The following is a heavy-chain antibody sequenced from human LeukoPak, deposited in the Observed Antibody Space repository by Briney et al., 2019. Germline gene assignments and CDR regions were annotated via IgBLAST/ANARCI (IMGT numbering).Heavy chain of an antibody. CDR3: AKDNVGATNYYYYGVDV. J-gene: IGHJ6*02. Sequence: PGRSLRLSCAASGFTFTSYGMHWVRQAPGKGLEWVAVISYDGSNKYYADSVKGRFTISRDNSKNMLYLQMNSLRAEDTAVYYCAKDNVGATNYYYYGVDVWGQGTTVTVSS. CDR1: GFTFTSYG. D-gene: IGHD1-26*01. V-gene: IGHV3-30*18. CDR2: ISYDGSNK.